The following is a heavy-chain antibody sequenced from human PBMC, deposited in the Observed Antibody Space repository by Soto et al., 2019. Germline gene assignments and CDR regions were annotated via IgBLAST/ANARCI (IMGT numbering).Heavy chain of an antibody. CDR1: GYTFTMHD. J-gene: IGHJ4*02. V-gene: IGHV1-18*01. CDR3: ARGNTPIDY. D-gene: IGHD5-18*01. CDR2: ISTYNGNT. Sequence: ASVKVSCKASGYTFTMHDISWVRQAPGQGLEWMGRISTYNGNTNYAQKFQGRVTMTTDTSTSTAYMELRTLTSDDTAVYYCARGNTPIDYWGQGTLVTVSS.